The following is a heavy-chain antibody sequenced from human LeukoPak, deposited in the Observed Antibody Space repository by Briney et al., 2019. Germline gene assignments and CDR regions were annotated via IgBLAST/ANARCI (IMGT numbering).Heavy chain of an antibody. J-gene: IGHJ4*02. V-gene: IGHV3-23*01. Sequence: GGSLRLSCATSGFIFSTYALSWVRQAPGKGLEWASSISGSGGSTYHADSVKGRFTISRDSSKNTLYLQMNSLRAEDTAIYYCARVIRAAPGKGYFDYWGRGTLVTVSS. CDR2: ISGSGGST. D-gene: IGHD6-13*01. CDR1: GFIFSTYA. CDR3: ARVIRAAPGKGYFDY.